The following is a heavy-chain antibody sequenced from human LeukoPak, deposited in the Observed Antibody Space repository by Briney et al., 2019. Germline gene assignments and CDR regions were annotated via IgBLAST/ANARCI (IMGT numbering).Heavy chain of an antibody. Sequence: GASVKVSCKASGYTFTSYGISWVRQAPGQGLEWMGWISAYNGNTNYAQKLQGRVTMTTDTSTSTAYMELRSLRSDDTAVYYYARARGSVNYYYMDVWGKGTTVTTSS. V-gene: IGHV1-18*01. CDR2: ISAYNGNT. J-gene: IGHJ6*03. D-gene: IGHD1-26*01. CDR3: ARARGSVNYYYMDV. CDR1: GYTFTSYG.